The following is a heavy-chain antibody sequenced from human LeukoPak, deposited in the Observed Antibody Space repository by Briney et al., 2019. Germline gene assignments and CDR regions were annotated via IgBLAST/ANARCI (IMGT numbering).Heavy chain of an antibody. J-gene: IGHJ6*02. Sequence: ASVKVSCKASGGTFNSYGISWVRQAPGQGLEWMGWISAYNGNTNYAQKLQGRVTMTTDTSTSTAYMELRSLRSDDTAVYYCATFKVLKQQLAPYYYGMDVWGQGTTVTVSS. CDR1: GGTFNSYG. V-gene: IGHV1-18*01. CDR3: ATFKVLKQQLAPYYYGMDV. CDR2: ISAYNGNT. D-gene: IGHD6-13*01.